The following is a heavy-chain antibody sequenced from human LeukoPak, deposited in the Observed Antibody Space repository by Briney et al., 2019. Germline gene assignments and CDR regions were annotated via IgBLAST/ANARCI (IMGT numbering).Heavy chain of an antibody. J-gene: IGHJ5*02. Sequence: KPSETLSLTCTVSGGSISSSSYYWGWIRQPPGKGLEWIGSIYYSGSTNYNPSLKSRVTMSVDTSKNQFSLKLSSVTAADTAVYYCARRERITFGGVIVRPRNWFDPWGQGTLVTVSS. D-gene: IGHD3-16*02. CDR3: ARRERITFGGVIVRPRNWFDP. CDR1: GGSISSSSYY. V-gene: IGHV4-39*07. CDR2: IYYSGST.